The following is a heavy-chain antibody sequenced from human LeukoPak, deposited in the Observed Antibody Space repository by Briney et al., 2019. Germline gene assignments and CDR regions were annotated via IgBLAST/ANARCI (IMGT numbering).Heavy chain of an antibody. CDR3: ARDSVRITMVRGEWPYYYMDV. Sequence: GASVKVSCKASGGTFSSYAISWVRQAPGQGLEWMGGIIPIFGTANYAQKFQGRVTITADESTSTAYMELSRLRSDDTAVYYCARDSVRITMVRGEWPYYYMDVWGKGTTVTISS. D-gene: IGHD3-10*01. CDR1: GGTFSSYA. CDR2: IIPIFGTA. V-gene: IGHV1-69*13. J-gene: IGHJ6*03.